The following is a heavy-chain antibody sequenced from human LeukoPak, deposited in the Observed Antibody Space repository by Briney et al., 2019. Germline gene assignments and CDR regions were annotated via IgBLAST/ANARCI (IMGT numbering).Heavy chain of an antibody. CDR3: ARGYYGSGSYSEYFQY. CDR2: INPSSENT. Sequence: ASVKVSCKASGYTFTAYYIHWVRHAPGQGLEYMGVINPSSENTSYTQKFRGRVTMTRDTSTSTVYMELSSLRSEDTAVYYCARGYYGSGSYSEYFQYWGQGTLVTVSS. CDR1: GYTFTAYY. J-gene: IGHJ1*01. D-gene: IGHD3-10*01. V-gene: IGHV1-46*01.